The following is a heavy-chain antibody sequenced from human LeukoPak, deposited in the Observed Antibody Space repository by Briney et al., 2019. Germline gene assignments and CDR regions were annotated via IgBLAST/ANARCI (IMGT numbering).Heavy chain of an antibody. CDR3: ARHIGGSGSHDAFDI. J-gene: IGHJ3*02. CDR1: GGSVSSYY. Sequence: SETLSLTCTVSGGSVSSYYWSWIRQPPGKGLEWIGYIYYSGSTNYNPSLKSRVTISVDTSKNQFSLKLSSVTAADTAVYWCARHIGGSGSHDAFDIWGQGTMVTVSS. CDR2: IYYSGST. D-gene: IGHD3-10*01. V-gene: IGHV4-59*08.